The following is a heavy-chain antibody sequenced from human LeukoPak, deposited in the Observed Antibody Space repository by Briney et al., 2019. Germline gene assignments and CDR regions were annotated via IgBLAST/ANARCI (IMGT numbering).Heavy chain of an antibody. D-gene: IGHD3-16*02. V-gene: IGHV4-4*02. CDR2: IYHGGST. CDR1: GGSISSTNW. J-gene: IGHJ4*01. CDR3: ARSDIWGSYRFLDY. Sequence: SETLSLTCAVSGGSISSTNWWTWVRQPPGKGLEWIGEIYHGGSTNYNPSLRSRVTISLDKSKNQFSVKLNSVTAADTAVYYCARSDIWGSYRFLDYWGQGILVTVSS.